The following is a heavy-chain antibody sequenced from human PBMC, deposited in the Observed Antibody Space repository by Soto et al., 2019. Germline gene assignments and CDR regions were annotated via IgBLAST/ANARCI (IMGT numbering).Heavy chain of an antibody. CDR3: AAPPRY. J-gene: IGHJ4*02. V-gene: IGHV4-61*08. CDR2: IYNSGNT. CDR1: GGSITSGGYY. Sequence: PSETLSLTCTVSGGSITSGGYYWSWIRQLPGKGLEWIGYIYNSGNTNYNPSLRSRVIISIDTSKNQFSLKLTSVTAADTAVYYCAAPPRYWGQGTLVTVSS. D-gene: IGHD6-6*01.